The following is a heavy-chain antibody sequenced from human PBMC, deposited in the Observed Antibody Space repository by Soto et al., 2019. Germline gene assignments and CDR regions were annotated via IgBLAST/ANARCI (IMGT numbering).Heavy chain of an antibody. V-gene: IGHV3-23*01. CDR3: AKDPHS. J-gene: IGHJ4*02. CDR1: GFTFSSYA. CDR2: VSGGGYNT. Sequence: EVQLLESGGGLVQPGGSLRLSCTASGFTFSSYAMSWVRQAPGKGLEWVSGVSGGGYNTYYADSVEGRFTISRDNSKNTLYLQMNSPRAEDTAVYYCAKDPHSWGQGTLVTVSS.